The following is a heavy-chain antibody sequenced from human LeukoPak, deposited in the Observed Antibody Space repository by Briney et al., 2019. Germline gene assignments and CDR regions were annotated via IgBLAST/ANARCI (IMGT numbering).Heavy chain of an antibody. Sequence: PGGSLRLSCAASGFTFSSYWMSWVRQAPGKGLEWVANIKQDGSEKYYVDSVKGRFTISRDNAKNSLYLQMNSLRAEDTAVYYCARDALRYGPYYIDYWGQGTLVTVSS. CDR2: IKQDGSEK. CDR1: GFTFSSYW. D-gene: IGHD3-9*01. J-gene: IGHJ4*02. CDR3: ARDALRYGPYYIDY. V-gene: IGHV3-7*01.